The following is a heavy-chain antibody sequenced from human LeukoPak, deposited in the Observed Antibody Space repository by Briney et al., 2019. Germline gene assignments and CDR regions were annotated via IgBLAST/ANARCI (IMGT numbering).Heavy chain of an antibody. CDR3: ARRGVGLSSFDP. D-gene: IGHD1-26*01. J-gene: IGHJ5*02. V-gene: IGHV4-39*01. CDR2: IYFTGSP. CDR1: GGSISGNGYL. Sequence: SETLSLTCSVTGGSISGNGYLWGWVRQPPGKGLEWIGSIYFTGSPYYNVSLKSRPTMSVDMSKNQFSLRLNSLTAADTAVYYCARRGVGLSSFDPWGQGTLVTVSS.